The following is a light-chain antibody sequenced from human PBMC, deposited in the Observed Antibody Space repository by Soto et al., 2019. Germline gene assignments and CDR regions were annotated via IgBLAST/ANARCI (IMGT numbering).Light chain of an antibody. CDR1: SSDVGSYNL. CDR2: EGS. J-gene: IGLJ1*01. V-gene: IGLV2-23*01. CDR3: CSYAGSAKV. Sequence: QSVLTQPASVSGSPGQSITISCTGTSSDVGSYNLVSWYQQHPGKAPKLMIYEGSKRPSGVSNRFSGSKSGNTASLTISGLQAEDEADYYCCSYAGSAKVFGTGTKVTV.